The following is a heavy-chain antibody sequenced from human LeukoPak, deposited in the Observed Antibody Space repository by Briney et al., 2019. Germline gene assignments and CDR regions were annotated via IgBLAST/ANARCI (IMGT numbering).Heavy chain of an antibody. J-gene: IGHJ3*02. CDR2: INPNSGGT. D-gene: IGHD3-3*01. V-gene: IGHV1-2*02. Sequence: ASVKVSCKASGYTFTDYYMHWVRQAPGQGLEWMGWINPNSGGTNYAQKFQGRVTMTRDTSISTAYMELSRLRSDDTAVYYCARVGGVDFNAFDIWGQGTMVTVSS. CDR1: GYTFTDYY. CDR3: ARVGGVDFNAFDI.